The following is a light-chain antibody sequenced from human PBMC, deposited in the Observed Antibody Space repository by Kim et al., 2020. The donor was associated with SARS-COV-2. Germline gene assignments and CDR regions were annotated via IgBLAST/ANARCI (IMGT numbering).Light chain of an antibody. J-gene: IGLJ3*02. CDR3: HSRDSSGNPWV. CDR2: GEN. V-gene: IGLV3-19*01. Sequence: SSELTQDPAVSVALGQTVRITCQGDSLSSYYASWYQQKPGQAPVLVVYGENNRPSGIPDRFSGSRSGSTASLTITGAQAEDEADYFCHSRDSSGNPWVFGGGTKLTVL. CDR1: SLSSYY.